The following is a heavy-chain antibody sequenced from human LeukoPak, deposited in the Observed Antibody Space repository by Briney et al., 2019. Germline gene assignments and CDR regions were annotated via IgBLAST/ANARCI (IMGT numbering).Heavy chain of an antibody. J-gene: IGHJ4*02. Sequence: SVKVSCKASGGTFSSYANSWVRQAPGQGLEWMGGIIPIFGTANYAQKFQGRVTITADESTSTAYMELSSLRSEDTAVYYCARAYGWRRDYFDYWGQGTLVTVSS. V-gene: IGHV1-69*13. CDR3: ARAYGWRRDYFDY. CDR1: GGTFSSYA. CDR2: IIPIFGTA. D-gene: IGHD3-10*01.